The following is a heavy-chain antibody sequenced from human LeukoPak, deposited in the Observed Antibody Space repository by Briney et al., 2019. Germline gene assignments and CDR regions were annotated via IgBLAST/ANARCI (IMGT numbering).Heavy chain of an antibody. CDR3: AKDGSDSSSWWGGYFDY. CDR2: IRYDGSNK. Sequence: GGSLRLSCAASGFTFSSYGMHWARQAPGKGLEWVAFIRYDGSNKYYADSVKGRFTISRDNSKNTLYLQMNSLRAEDTAVYYCAKDGSDSSSWWGGYFDYWGQGTLVTVSS. V-gene: IGHV3-30*02. J-gene: IGHJ4*02. D-gene: IGHD6-13*01. CDR1: GFTFSSYG.